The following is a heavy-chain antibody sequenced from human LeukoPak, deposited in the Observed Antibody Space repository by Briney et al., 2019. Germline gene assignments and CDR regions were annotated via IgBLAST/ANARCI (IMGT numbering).Heavy chain of an antibody. J-gene: IGHJ4*02. CDR2: IWYDGSNK. V-gene: IGHV3-33*01. CDR1: GFTFSSYG. Sequence: PGGSLRLSCAASGFTFSSYGMHWVRQAPGKGLEWVAVIWYDGSNKYYADSVKGRFTISRDNSKNTLYLQMNSLRAEDTAVYYCAREGHGYYFDYWGQGTLVTVSS. CDR3: AREGHGYYFDY.